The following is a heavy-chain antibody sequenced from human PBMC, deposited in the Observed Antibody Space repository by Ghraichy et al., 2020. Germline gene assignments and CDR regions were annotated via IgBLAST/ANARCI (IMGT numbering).Heavy chain of an antibody. CDR1: GFTFSDYS. D-gene: IGHD1-26*01. J-gene: IGHJ4*03. CDR3: ARDFIMVGSPSIRKDFDY. V-gene: IGHV3-48*01. Sequence: GESLNISCAASGFTFSDYSMNWVRQAPGKGLEWVAYINRFSSTIYYADSVKGRFTISRNNAKNSLYLQMNSLRAEDTAVYYCARDFIMVGSPSIRKDFDYWSHGTLVTVSS. CDR2: INRFSSTI.